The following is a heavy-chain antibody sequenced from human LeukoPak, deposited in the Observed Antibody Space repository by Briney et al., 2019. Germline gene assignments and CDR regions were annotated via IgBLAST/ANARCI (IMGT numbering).Heavy chain of an antibody. CDR1: GYSFTSYW. Sequence: GESLKISCKGSGYSFTSYWIGWVRQMPGKGLEWMGIIYPGDSDTRYSPPFQGQVTISADKSISTAYLQWSSLKASDTAMYYCARMEGQHNDAFDIWGQGTMVTVSS. CDR3: ARMEGQHNDAFDI. CDR2: IYPGDSDT. J-gene: IGHJ3*02. V-gene: IGHV5-51*01. D-gene: IGHD3-3*01.